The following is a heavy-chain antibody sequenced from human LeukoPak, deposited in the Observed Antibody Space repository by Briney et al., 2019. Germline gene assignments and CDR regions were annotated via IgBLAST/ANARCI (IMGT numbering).Heavy chain of an antibody. V-gene: IGHV3-9*01. CDR2: ISRNSGYI. CDR3: AKVRGTYSSGYFFDY. J-gene: IGHJ4*02. Sequence: SLRLSCVASGFPFDNYAMHWVRQAPGKGVEWRLIISRNSGYIGYADSVKGRFAIARDNAKKSLDSQMHSLRAEDTAFYYCAKVRGTYSSGYFFDYWGQGTLVTVSS. CDR1: GFPFDNYA. D-gene: IGHD6-19*01.